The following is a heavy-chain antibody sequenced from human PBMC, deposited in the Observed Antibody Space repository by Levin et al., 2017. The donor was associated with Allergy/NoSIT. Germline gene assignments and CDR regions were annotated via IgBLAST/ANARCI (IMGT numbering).Heavy chain of an antibody. CDR3: ARFPPPYQLLENPPEDFYYGLDV. J-gene: IGHJ6*02. Sequence: ASVKVSCKASGYTFTGYYVHWVRQAPGQGLEWMGWIDPFSGDTNYAQKFQGKVTMTRDTMNTAYLELSRLRSDDTAVYYCARFPPPYQLLENPPEDFYYGLDVWGQGTTVIVSS. V-gene: IGHV1-2*02. CDR1: GYTFTGYY. CDR2: IDPFSGDT. D-gene: IGHD2-2*01.